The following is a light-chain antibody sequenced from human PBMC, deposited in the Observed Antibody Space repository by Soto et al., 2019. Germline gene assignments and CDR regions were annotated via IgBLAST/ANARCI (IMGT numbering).Light chain of an antibody. Sequence: EIVLTQSPGTLSLSPGESATLSCRTSQTISSSHLAWYQQRPGQPPRLLIYGASNRATGIPDRFSGSGSGTDFTLTISRLEPEDFAVYYCQQYGGSPPYTFGQGTKLEI. CDR1: QTISSSH. J-gene: IGKJ2*01. V-gene: IGKV3-20*01. CDR3: QQYGGSPPYT. CDR2: GAS.